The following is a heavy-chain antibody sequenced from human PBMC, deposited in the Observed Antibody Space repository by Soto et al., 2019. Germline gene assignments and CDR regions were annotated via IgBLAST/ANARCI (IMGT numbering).Heavy chain of an antibody. CDR1: GFSFSSYG. CDR2: ISYDGSNK. V-gene: IGHV3-30*18. D-gene: IGHD2-2*01. CDR3: AKDRVVVTHRYGMDV. J-gene: IGHJ6*02. Sequence: GGSLRLSCAASGFSFSSYGMHWVRQAPGKGLEWVAVISYDGSNKYYADSVKGRFTISRDNSKNTLYLQMNSLRAEDTAVYYCAKDRVVVTHRYGMDVWGQGTTVTVPS.